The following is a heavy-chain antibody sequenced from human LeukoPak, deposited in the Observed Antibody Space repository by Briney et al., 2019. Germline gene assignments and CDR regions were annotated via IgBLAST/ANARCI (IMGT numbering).Heavy chain of an antibody. D-gene: IGHD3-9*01. Sequence: ASVKVSCKASGYTFTDYYMHWVRQAPGQGLEWMGWINPNSGGTNYAQKFQGRVTMTRDTSISTAYMELSRLRSDDTAVYYCARDSTYYDIRNWFDPWGQGTLVTVSS. CDR1: GYTFTDYY. J-gene: IGHJ5*02. V-gene: IGHV1-2*02. CDR3: ARDSTYYDIRNWFDP. CDR2: INPNSGGT.